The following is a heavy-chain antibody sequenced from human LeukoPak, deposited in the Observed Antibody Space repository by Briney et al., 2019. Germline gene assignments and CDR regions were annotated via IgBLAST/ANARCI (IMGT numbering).Heavy chain of an antibody. Sequence: GGSLRLSCAASGFTFSSNYMSWVRQAPGKGLEWVALIHSGGSTYYADSVKGRFTISRDNSKNTMYLQMNSLRAEDTAVYYCARDYGSGSYYTDYWGQGTLVTVSS. D-gene: IGHD3-10*01. J-gene: IGHJ4*02. CDR3: ARDYGSGSYYTDY. V-gene: IGHV3-53*01. CDR2: IHSGGST. CDR1: GFTFSSNY.